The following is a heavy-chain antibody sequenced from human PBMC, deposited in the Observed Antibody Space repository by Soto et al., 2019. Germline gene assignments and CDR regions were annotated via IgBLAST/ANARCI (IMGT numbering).Heavy chain of an antibody. D-gene: IGHD5-12*01. CDR1: GGSISSYY. CDR2: IYYSGST. J-gene: IGHJ3*02. Sequence: PSETLSLTCTVSGGSISSYYWSWIRQPPGKGLEWIGYIYYSGSTNYNPSLKSRVTISVDTSKNQFSLKLSSVTAADTAVYYCARHIVATIYDAFDIWGQGTMVTVSS. V-gene: IGHV4-59*01. CDR3: ARHIVATIYDAFDI.